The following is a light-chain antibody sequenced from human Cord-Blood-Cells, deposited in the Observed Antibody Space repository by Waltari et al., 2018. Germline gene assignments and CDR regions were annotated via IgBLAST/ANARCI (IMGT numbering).Light chain of an antibody. CDR3: ETGDSNTRV. CDR1: SGHSSSI. J-gene: IGLJ3*02. V-gene: IGLV4-60*03. Sequence: QPVLTQASSASASLGSSAKPTCTLSSGHSSSIIAWHKQQPGKAPRYLMKLEGSGSYNKGSGVPDRFSGSSAGADRYLTSASLQSEDEADYYCETGDSNTRVFGGGTKLTVL. CDR2: LEGSGSY.